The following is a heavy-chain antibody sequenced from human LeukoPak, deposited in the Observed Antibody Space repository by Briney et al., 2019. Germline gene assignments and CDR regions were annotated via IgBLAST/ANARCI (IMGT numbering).Heavy chain of an antibody. D-gene: IGHD3-10*01. CDR1: GYTFTGYY. CDR3: ASLTIAWGSGNY. CDR2: INPNSGAP. Sequence: ASVKVSCKASGYTFTGYYIHWVRQAPGQGLEWMGWINPNSGAPNYAQKFQGRVTMTRDTSISTAYMELSSLTSDDTAVYYCASLTIAWGSGNYWGQGTLVTVSS. J-gene: IGHJ4*02. V-gene: IGHV1-2*02.